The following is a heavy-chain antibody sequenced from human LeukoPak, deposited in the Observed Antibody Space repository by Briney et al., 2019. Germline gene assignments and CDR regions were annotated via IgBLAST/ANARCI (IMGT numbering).Heavy chain of an antibody. CDR2: ISGSGGDT. J-gene: IGHJ4*02. CDR3: ARVRGWVYFDY. D-gene: IGHD3-10*01. V-gene: IGHV3-23*01. CDR1: GFTFSSYV. Sequence: GGSLRLSCAASGFTFSSYVMSWVRQAPGKGLEWISGISGSGGDTYYADSVKGRFTISTDNSKNTLYPQMNTLGADDTAVYYCARVRGWVYFDYWGQGTLVTVSS.